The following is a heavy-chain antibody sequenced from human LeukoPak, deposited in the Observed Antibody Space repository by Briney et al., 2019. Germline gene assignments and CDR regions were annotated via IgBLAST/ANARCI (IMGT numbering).Heavy chain of an antibody. CDR1: GGSISSGGYY. V-gene: IGHV4-31*03. Sequence: SQTLSLTCTVSGGSISSGGYYWSWIRQHPGKGLEWIGYIYYSGSTYYNPSLKSRVTISVDTSKNQFSLKLSSVTAADTAVYYCARSRIMITFGGVIVKEIALGYWGQGTLVTVSS. J-gene: IGHJ4*02. CDR3: ARSRIMITFGGVIVKEIALGY. CDR2: IYYSGST. D-gene: IGHD3-16*02.